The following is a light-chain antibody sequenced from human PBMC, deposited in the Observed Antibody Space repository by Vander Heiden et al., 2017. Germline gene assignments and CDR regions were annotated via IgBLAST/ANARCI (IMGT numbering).Light chain of an antibody. V-gene: IGLV3-21*02. J-gene: IGLJ2*01. CDR3: QVWDSASDHPVI. CDR1: NIGSKS. Sequence: SYVLPQPPSVSVAPGQTARITCGGTNIGSKSVHWYQQKPGQAPVLVVYDDSDRPSGIPERFSASNSGNTATLTISRVEAGDEADYYCQVWDSASDHPVIFGGGTKLTVL. CDR2: DDS.